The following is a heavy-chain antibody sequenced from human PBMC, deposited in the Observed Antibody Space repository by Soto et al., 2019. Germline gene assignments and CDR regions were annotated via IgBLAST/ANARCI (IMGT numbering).Heavy chain of an antibody. Sequence: QITLKESGPALVRPTQTLTLTCAFSGFSLSASGVGVGWIRQPPGKALEWLAVIYWDDSKHYSPSLRSRLTITKNASKDQVVLTMTNIHSLDTGTYYCAHKGPEDWPLDYWGQGTLVTVSS. D-gene: IGHD3-9*01. CDR2: IYWDDSK. J-gene: IGHJ4*02. CDR3: AHKGPEDWPLDY. V-gene: IGHV2-5*02. CDR1: GFSLSASGVG.